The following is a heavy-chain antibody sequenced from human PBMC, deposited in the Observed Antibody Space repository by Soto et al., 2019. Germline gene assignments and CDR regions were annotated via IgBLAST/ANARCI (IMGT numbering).Heavy chain of an antibody. V-gene: IGHV3-9*01. CDR3: AKGLSEGYFDY. J-gene: IGHJ4*02. CDR1: GFTFDDSA. Sequence: EVQLVESGGGLVQPGRSLRLSCAASGFTFDDSAMHWVRQPPGKGLEWVSGIGSNSGGIGYAASVKGRFTISRDNAKNSRYRQMNSLRAEDTALYYCAKGLSEGYFDYWGQGTLVTVSS. CDR2: IGSNSGGI.